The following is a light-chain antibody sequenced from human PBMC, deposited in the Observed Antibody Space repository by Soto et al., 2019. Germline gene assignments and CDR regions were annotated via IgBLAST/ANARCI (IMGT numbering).Light chain of an antibody. CDR3: FSYAGDSAYV. Sequence: QSVLTQPASVSGSPRQSITISCTGTNSDAGSYNLVSWFQQHPGKAPKLVIYEVTKRPSGVSDRFSGSKSGNTASLTISGLQAEDEADYYCFSYAGDSAYVFGTGTKVTVL. V-gene: IGLV2-23*02. CDR2: EVT. J-gene: IGLJ1*01. CDR1: NSDAGSYNL.